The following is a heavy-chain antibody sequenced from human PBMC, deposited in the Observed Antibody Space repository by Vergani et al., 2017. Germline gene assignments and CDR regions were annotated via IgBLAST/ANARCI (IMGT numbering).Heavy chain of an antibody. CDR1: GFTVSSNY. CDR3: ARDRILRFHHWYFDL. J-gene: IGHJ2*01. V-gene: IGHV3-66*01. D-gene: IGHD3-16*01. Sequence: VQLVESGGGVVQPGRSLRLSCAASGFTVSSNYMSWVRQAPGKGLEWVSVIYSGGSTYYADSVKGRFTISRDNSKNTLYLQMNSLRAEDTAVYYCARDRILRFHHWYFDLWGRGTLVTVSS. CDR2: IYSGGST.